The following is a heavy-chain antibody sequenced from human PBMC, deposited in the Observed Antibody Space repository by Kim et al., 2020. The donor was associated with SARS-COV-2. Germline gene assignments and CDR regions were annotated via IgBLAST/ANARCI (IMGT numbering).Heavy chain of an antibody. D-gene: IGHD2-15*01. V-gene: IGHV4-39*01. CDR2: IHDSGNR. CDR1: GYSISGSSYS. J-gene: IGHJ1*01. CDR3: GRLLGFCRGANCFGDFLN. Sequence: SETLSLTCTVSGYSISGSSYSWGWLRQSPGRGLEWIATIHDSGNRFYNSSLKSRVTISVDTSKNQFSLNLTSVIASDTAVYFCGRLLGFCRGANCFGDFLNWGQGTPVIVSS.